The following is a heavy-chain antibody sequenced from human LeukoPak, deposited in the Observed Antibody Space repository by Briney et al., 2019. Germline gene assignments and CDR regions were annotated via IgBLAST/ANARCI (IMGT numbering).Heavy chain of an antibody. CDR2: INPNSGGT. CDR3: ARVTGNWERLRVDY. D-gene: IGHD1-26*01. J-gene: IGHJ4*02. CDR1: GYTFTGYY. Sequence: ASVKVSCKASGYTFTGYYMHWVRQAPGQGLEWMGWINPNSGGTNYAQKFQGRVTMTRDTSISTAYMELSRLRSDDTAVYYCARVTGNWERLRVDYWGQGTLVTVSS. V-gene: IGHV1-2*02.